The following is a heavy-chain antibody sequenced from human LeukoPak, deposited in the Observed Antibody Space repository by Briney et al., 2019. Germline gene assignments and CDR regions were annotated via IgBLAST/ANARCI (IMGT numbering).Heavy chain of an antibody. D-gene: IGHD3-22*01. CDR2: IYYSGST. Sequence: PSETLSLTCTVSGGSISSSSYYWGWIRQPPGKGLEWIGSIYYSGSTYYNPSLKSRVTISVDTSKNQFSLKLSSVTAADTAVYYCARVRYYDSRGYYYYYYMDVWGKGTTVTVSS. J-gene: IGHJ6*03. CDR1: GGSISSSSYY. V-gene: IGHV4-39*07. CDR3: ARVRYYDSRGYYYYYYMDV.